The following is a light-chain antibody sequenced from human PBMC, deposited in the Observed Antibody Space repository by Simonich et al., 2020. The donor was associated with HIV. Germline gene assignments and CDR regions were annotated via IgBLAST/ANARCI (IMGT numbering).Light chain of an antibody. Sequence: QSALTQPASVSGSPGQSITISCTGTSGDVGNYNLVSWYQQHPGQAPKRMIYEGSKRPSGVSNRFSGSKSGNTASLTISGLQAEDEADYYCCSYAGSSTWVFGAGTKLTVL. CDR2: EGS. CDR1: SGDVGNYNL. CDR3: CSYAGSSTWV. J-gene: IGLJ3*02. V-gene: IGLV2-23*01.